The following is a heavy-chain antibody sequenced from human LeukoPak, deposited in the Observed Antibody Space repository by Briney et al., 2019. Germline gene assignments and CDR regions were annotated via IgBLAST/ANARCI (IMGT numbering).Heavy chain of an antibody. J-gene: IGHJ4*02. D-gene: IGHD5-12*01. CDR1: GFTFSNYG. V-gene: IGHV3-33*01. Sequence: GRSLRLSCTASGFTFSNYGMHWVRQAPGKGLEWVAVIWCDGDNKYYTDSVKGRFTISRDNSKNTVYLQMNSLTAEDTAVYYCARVPDGGYGPLDCWGRGTLVTVSS. CDR3: ARVPDGGYGPLDC. CDR2: IWCDGDNK.